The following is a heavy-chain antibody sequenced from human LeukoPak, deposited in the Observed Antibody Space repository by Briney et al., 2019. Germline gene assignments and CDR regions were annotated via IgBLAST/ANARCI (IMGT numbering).Heavy chain of an antibody. Sequence: SETLSLTCTVSGGSISSFYWSWIRQPPGKGLEWIGEINQSGSTNYNPSLKSRVTISVDTSKNQFSLKLSSVTAADTAVYYCASIGDYDSSGYYYFDYWGQGTPVTVSS. CDR2: INQSGST. CDR3: ASIGDYDSSGYYYFDY. D-gene: IGHD3-22*01. J-gene: IGHJ4*02. CDR1: GGSISSFY. V-gene: IGHV4-34*01.